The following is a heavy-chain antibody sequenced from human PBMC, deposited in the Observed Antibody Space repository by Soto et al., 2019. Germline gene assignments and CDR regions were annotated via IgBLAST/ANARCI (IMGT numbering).Heavy chain of an antibody. CDR2: IYWDDDK. CDR1: GFSLSTSGVG. J-gene: IGHJ6*02. V-gene: IGHV2-5*02. D-gene: IGHD2-15*01. Sequence: QITLKESGPTLVKPTQTLTLTCTFSGFSLSTSGVGVAWIRQPPGKALEWLALIYWDDDKRYRTSLETGLTITNDISKHQVVLTMSNIDSVDTATFYCAYLPCSGGSCYCFSYSGMDVWGQGTTVTVSS. CDR3: AYLPCSGGSCYCFSYSGMDV.